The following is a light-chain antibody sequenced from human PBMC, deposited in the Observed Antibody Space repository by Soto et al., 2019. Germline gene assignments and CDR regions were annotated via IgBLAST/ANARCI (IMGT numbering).Light chain of an antibody. CDR3: SSYAGSSTFYV. J-gene: IGLJ1*01. CDR2: EIS. V-gene: IGLV2-23*02. Sequence: QSVLTQPASVSGSPGQSITISCTGTSSDVGSYNLISWYQQYPDKAPKLMIYEISKRPSGVSNRFSGSKSGNTASLTISGLQAEDEADHYCSSYAGSSTFYVSGSGTKVTVL. CDR1: SSDVGSYNL.